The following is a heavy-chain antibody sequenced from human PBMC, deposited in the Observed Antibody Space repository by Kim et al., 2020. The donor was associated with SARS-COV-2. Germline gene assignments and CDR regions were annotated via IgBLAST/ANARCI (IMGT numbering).Heavy chain of an antibody. CDR1: GFTFSSYA. D-gene: IGHD2-15*01. Sequence: GGSLRLSCAASGFTFSSYAMSWVRQAPGKGLEWVSAISGSGGSTYYADSVKGRFTISRDNSKNTLYLQMNSLRAEDTAVYYCAKVGQSGPYYYYGMDVWGQGTTVTVSS. J-gene: IGHJ6*02. CDR2: ISGSGGST. V-gene: IGHV3-23*01. CDR3: AKVGQSGPYYYYGMDV.